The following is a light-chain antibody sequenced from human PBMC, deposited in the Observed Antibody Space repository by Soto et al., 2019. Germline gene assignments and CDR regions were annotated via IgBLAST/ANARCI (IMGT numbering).Light chain of an antibody. V-gene: IGLV2-23*02. CDR3: SSYAGSTTYX. Sequence: QSALTQPASVSGSPGQSITISCTGSDSDIGSYNLVSWYQQYPGKAPKSMIYEVSKRPSGASSRFSGSKSTNTAFLTISGXQPEDEADYYCSSYAGSTTYXFGTGT. J-gene: IGLJ1*01. CDR2: EVS. CDR1: DSDIGSYNL.